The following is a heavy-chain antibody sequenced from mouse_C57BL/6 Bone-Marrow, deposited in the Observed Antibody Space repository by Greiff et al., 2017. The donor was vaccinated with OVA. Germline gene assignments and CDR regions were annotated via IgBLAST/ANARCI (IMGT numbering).Heavy chain of an antibody. CDR3: ARCGPPYSNYYAWFAY. Sequence: QVQLQQSDAELVKPGASVKISCKVSGYTFTDHTIHWMKQRPEQGLEWIGYIYPRDGSTKYNEKFKGKATLTADKSSSTAYMQLNSLTSEDSAVYFCARCGPPYSNYYAWFAYWGQGTLVTVSA. CDR2: IYPRDGST. CDR1: GYTFTDHT. D-gene: IGHD2-5*01. V-gene: IGHV1-78*01. J-gene: IGHJ3*01.